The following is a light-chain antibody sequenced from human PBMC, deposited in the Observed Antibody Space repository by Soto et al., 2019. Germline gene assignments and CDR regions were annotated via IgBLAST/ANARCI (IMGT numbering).Light chain of an antibody. CDR1: QSVLYSSNNKNY. V-gene: IGKV4-1*01. CDR2: WAS. J-gene: IGKJ2*01. CDR3: QQYYSTPYT. Sequence: DIVMTQSPDSLAVSLGERATINCKSSQSVLYSSNNKNYLAWYQQKPGQPPKLLIYWASTRESGVPDRFSGSGSGTDFTLTISSLQAEDVAVYYCQQYYSTPYTFGHGNKLEIK.